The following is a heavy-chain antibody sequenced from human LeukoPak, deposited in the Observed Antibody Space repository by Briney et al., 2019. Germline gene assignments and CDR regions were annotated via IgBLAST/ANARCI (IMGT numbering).Heavy chain of an antibody. CDR2: ISAYNGNT. D-gene: IGHD3-16*02. V-gene: IGHV1-18*01. CDR1: GYTFTSYG. Sequence: ASVKVSCKASGYTFTSYGISWVRQAPGQGLEWMGWISAYNGNTNYAQKLQGRVTMTTDTSTSTAYMELRSLRSDDTAVYYCARAGPRDPVYDYVWGSYRSYYFDYWGQGTLVTVPS. J-gene: IGHJ4*02. CDR3: ARAGPRDPVYDYVWGSYRSYYFDY.